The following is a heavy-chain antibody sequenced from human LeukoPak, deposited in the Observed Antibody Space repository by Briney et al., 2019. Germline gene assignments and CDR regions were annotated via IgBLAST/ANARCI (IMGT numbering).Heavy chain of an antibody. J-gene: IGHJ4*02. CDR2: ISWNSGSI. V-gene: IGHV3-9*03. CDR1: GFTFDDYA. CDR3: AKARSSRLWFGEFDY. D-gene: IGHD3-10*01. Sequence: GGSLRLSCAASGFTFDDYAMHWVRQASGKGLEWVSGISWNSGSIGYADSVKGRFTISRDNAKNSLYLQMNSLGAEDMALYYCAKARSSRLWFGEFDYWGQGTLVTVSS.